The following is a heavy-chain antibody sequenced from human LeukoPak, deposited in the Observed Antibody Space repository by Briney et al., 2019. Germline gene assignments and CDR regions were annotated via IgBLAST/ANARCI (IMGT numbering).Heavy chain of an antibody. CDR2: INTKSGRT. Sequence: ASVKVSCKTSGYSFTDYYIHWVRQAPGQGLEWMGWINTKSGRTSSAWKFQGRVTMTRDPSITTVYMDMAWLTSDDTATYFCARADFIDAGPYLIGPWGQGTLVTVSS. CDR3: ARADFIDAGPYLIGP. D-gene: IGHD3-3*01. CDR1: GYSFTDYY. V-gene: IGHV1-2*02. J-gene: IGHJ5*02.